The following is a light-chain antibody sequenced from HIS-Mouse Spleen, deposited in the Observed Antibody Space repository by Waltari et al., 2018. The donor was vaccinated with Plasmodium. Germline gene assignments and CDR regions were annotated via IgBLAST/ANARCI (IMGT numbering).Light chain of an antibody. CDR1: SSDVGGFSY. Sequence: QSALTQPPPASGSPGPSVTISCTGTSSDVGGFSYVSWYQQHPGNAPKLMIYEVSKRPSGVPDRFAGSKSGNTASLTGSGLQAEDEADYYCSSYAGSNNLVFGGGTKLTVL. V-gene: IGLV2-8*01. CDR3: SSYAGSNNLV. J-gene: IGLJ2*01. CDR2: EVS.